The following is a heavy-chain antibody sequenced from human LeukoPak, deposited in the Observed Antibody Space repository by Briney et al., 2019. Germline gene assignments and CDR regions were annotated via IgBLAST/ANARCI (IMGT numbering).Heavy chain of an antibody. Sequence: PGGSLRLSCAASGFTFSSYAMSWVRQAPVKGLEWVSAISGSGGSTYYADSVKGRFTISRDNSKNTLYLQMNSLRAEDTAVYYCAKELPRYYYDSSGYSHWSQGTLVTVSS. J-gene: IGHJ4*02. CDR2: ISGSGGST. D-gene: IGHD3-22*01. V-gene: IGHV3-23*01. CDR3: AKELPRYYYDSSGYSH. CDR1: GFTFSSYA.